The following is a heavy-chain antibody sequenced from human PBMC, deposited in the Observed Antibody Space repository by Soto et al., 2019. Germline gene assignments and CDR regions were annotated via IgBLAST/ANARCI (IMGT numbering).Heavy chain of an antibody. D-gene: IGHD1-1*01. J-gene: IGHJ4*02. V-gene: IGHV1-69*02. Sequence: QVQLVQSGAEVKKPGSSVKVSCKASGATFSTYTITWVRQAPGQGLEWMGRFIPMLSVATYAQRLQGRVTITAETSTSTAYMELSSLRSEDTAVYFCAFEQGIEIRTADYWGQGTLVTVSS. CDR3: AFEQGIEIRTADY. CDR2: FIPMLSVA. CDR1: GATFSTYT.